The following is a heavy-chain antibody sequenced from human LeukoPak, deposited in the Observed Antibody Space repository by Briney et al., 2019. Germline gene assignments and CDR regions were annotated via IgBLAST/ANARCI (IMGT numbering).Heavy chain of an antibody. D-gene: IGHD2-2*03. CDR2: ISAYNGNT. CDR1: GYTFTSYG. V-gene: IGHV1-18*01. Sequence: ASVKVSCKASGYTFTSYGISWVRQAPGQGLEWMGWISAYNGNTNYAQKLQGRVTMTTDTSTSTAYMELRSLRSDDTAVYYCARVNVDIVVVPAAVYYYYYTDVWGKGTTVTVSS. J-gene: IGHJ6*03. CDR3: ARVNVDIVVVPAAVYYYYYTDV.